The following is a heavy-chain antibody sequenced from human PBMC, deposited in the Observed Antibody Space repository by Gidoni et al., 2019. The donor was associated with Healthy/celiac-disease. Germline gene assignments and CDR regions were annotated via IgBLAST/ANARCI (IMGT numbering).Heavy chain of an antibody. CDR3: ASLAASTRQYDY. CDR1: GGSISSDY. V-gene: IGHV4-59*08. J-gene: IGHJ4*02. CDR2: IYYSGST. Sequence: QVQLQESGPGRVMPSETLSLACPVPGGSISSDYGSWIRQHPGKGLEWIGYIYYSGSTNYNPSLKSRVTISVDTSKNHFSLKLISVTAADTAVYYCASLAASTRQYDYWGQGTLVTVSS. D-gene: IGHD4-17*01.